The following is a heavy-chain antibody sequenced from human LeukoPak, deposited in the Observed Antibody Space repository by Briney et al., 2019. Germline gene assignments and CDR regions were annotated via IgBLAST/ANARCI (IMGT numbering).Heavy chain of an antibody. CDR1: GGSISSSSYY. D-gene: IGHD6-19*01. Sequence: PSQTLSLTCTVSGGSISSSSYYWGWIRQPPGKGLEWIGSIYYSGSTYYNPSLKSRVTISVDTSKNQFSLKLSSVTAADTAVYYCARAGSYIAVAGTEPFDYWGQGTLVTVSS. CDR3: ARAGSYIAVAGTEPFDY. V-gene: IGHV4-39*07. J-gene: IGHJ4*02. CDR2: IYYSGST.